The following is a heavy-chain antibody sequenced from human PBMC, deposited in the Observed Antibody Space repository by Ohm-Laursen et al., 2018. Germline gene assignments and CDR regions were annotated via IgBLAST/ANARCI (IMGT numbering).Heavy chain of an antibody. Sequence: SDTLSLTCTVSGGSISSYYWSWIRQPPGKGLEWIGYINYSGSTNYNPSLKSRVTISVDTSKNQFSLKLSSVTAADTAVYYCATEGLPGAFDYWGQGTLVTVSS. CDR2: INYSGST. CDR1: GGSISSYY. J-gene: IGHJ4*02. D-gene: IGHD7-27*01. V-gene: IGHV4-59*01. CDR3: ATEGLPGAFDY.